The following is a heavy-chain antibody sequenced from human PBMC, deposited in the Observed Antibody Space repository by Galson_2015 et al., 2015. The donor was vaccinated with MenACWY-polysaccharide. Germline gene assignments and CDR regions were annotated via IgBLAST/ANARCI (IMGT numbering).Heavy chain of an antibody. J-gene: IGHJ4*02. V-gene: IGHV3-30*04. D-gene: IGHD5-18*01. Sequence: SLRLSCAVSGTSFRSYAMHWVRQAPGKGLEWVAVVSYDGNSQKYAEAVKGRFTISRDNSKKTVYLQMNSLRPEDTAIYSCARDGYSFGYYSDLWGQGTLVTVS. CDR2: VSYDGNSQ. CDR3: ARDGYSFGYYSDL. CDR1: GTSFRSYA.